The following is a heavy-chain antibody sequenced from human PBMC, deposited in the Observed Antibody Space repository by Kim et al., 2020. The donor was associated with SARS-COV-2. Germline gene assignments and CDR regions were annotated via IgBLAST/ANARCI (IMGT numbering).Heavy chain of an antibody. Sequence: SLRLSFSSSLYTSSNYTINTVLQSPFKLLEFFSSISSIISYIYYSDSLKGLFTISRDNAKNSLYLQMNSLRAEDTAVYYCARDLGSGGADGFTMVRGVPRVYWGQG. D-gene: IGHD3-10*01. CDR1: LYTSSNYT. V-gene: IGHV3-21*01. CDR2: ISSIISYI. CDR3: ARDLGSGGADGFTMVRGVPRVY. J-gene: IGHJ4*02.